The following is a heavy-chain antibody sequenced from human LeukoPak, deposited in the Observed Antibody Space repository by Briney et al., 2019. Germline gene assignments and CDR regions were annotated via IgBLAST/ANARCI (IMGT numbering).Heavy chain of an antibody. V-gene: IGHV4-59*08. Sequence: SETLSLTCTVSGGSISSYYWSWIRQPPGKGLQWIGYIYYSGSTNYNPSLRSRVTISVDTSKNQSSLKLSSVTAADTAVYYCARLKYSSGWYYFDYWGQGTLVTVSS. CDR1: GGSISSYY. CDR2: IYYSGST. D-gene: IGHD6-19*01. J-gene: IGHJ4*02. CDR3: ARLKYSSGWYYFDY.